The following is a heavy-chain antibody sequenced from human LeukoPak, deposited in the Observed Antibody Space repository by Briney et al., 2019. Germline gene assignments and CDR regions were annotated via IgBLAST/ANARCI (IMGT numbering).Heavy chain of an antibody. CDR2: ISSSGSTI. V-gene: IGHV3-48*03. D-gene: IGHD3-10*01. Sequence: GGSLRLSCAASGFTFSSYEMNWVRQAPGKGLEWVSYISSSGSTIYYADSVKGRFTISRDNAKNSLYLQMNSLRAEDTAVYYCARDGWFEEPHDAFDIWGQGTMVTVSS. CDR3: ARDGWFEEPHDAFDI. CDR1: GFTFSSYE. J-gene: IGHJ3*02.